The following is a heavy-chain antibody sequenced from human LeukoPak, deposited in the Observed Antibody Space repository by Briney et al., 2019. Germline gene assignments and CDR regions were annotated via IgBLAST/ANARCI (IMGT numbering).Heavy chain of an antibody. J-gene: IGHJ4*02. D-gene: IGHD3-22*01. CDR2: MNPICGNA. Sequence: ASVTDSCKASGYTFLSYDIHWVRQATGQGVEWMGWMNPICGNAGYAQKFQGRVTMTRNTSIRTAYMELSSLRSEDTAVYYCANTYGSCYYRDDRPFDYWGQGALVTFAS. V-gene: IGHV1-8*02. CDR1: GYTFLSYD. CDR3: ANTYGSCYYRDDRPFDY.